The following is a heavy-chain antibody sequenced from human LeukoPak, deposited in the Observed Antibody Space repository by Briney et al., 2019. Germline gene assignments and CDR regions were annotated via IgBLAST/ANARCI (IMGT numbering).Heavy chain of an antibody. Sequence: ASVKVSCKASGYTFTSYDINWVRQATGQGLEWMGWMNPNSGNTGYAQKFQGRVTMTRNTSISTACMELSSLRSEDTTVYYCARGRVYYGSGSYSFDYWGQGTLVTVSS. V-gene: IGHV1-8*01. J-gene: IGHJ4*02. CDR1: GYTFTSYD. CDR2: MNPNSGNT. CDR3: ARGRVYYGSGSYSFDY. D-gene: IGHD3-10*01.